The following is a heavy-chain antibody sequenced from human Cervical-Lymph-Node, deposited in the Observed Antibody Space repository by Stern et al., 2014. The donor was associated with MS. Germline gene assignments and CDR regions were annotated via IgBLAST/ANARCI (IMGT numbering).Heavy chain of an antibody. CDR1: GYSFTANW. J-gene: IGHJ4*02. D-gene: IGHD4-17*01. Sequence: VQLVESGAEVKKPGESLKISCKGSGYSFTANWIALVRQMPGKGLEWMGIIYPGDSDTRSSPSFQGQVTISADKSISTAYLQWSSLKASDTAMYYCARDYGDYAFDYWGQGTLVTVSS. CDR2: IYPGDSDT. CDR3: ARDYGDYAFDY. V-gene: IGHV5-51*01.